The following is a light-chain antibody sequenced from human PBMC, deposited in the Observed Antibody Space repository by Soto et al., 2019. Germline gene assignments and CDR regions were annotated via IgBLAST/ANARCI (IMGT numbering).Light chain of an antibody. CDR2: SNN. CDR1: SSNIGRNT. J-gene: IGLJ1*01. V-gene: IGLV1-44*01. CDR3: AAWDDSLTDYV. Sequence: QSVLTQAPSASETPGQRVTISCSGGSSNIGRNTVNWYQQLPGTAPKLLIYSNNRRPSGVPDRFSGSKSGTSASLAISGLLSEDEADYYCAAWDDSLTDYVFGTGTKLTVL.